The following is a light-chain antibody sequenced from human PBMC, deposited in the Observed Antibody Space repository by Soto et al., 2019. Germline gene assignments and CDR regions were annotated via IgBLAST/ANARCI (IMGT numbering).Light chain of an antibody. Sequence: QSVLTQPPSASGTPGQRVTISCSGSNSKIGSNTVNWYQQLPGTAPKLLIYNNNLRPSGVPDRFSGSESGTSASLAISGLQSDDEADYHCAAWDDRLIRQVFGNGTKVTV. CDR3: AAWDDRLIRQV. V-gene: IGLV1-44*01. CDR2: NNN. J-gene: IGLJ1*01. CDR1: NSKIGSNT.